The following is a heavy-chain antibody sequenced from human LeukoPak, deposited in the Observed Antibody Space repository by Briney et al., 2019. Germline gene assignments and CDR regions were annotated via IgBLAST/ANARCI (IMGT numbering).Heavy chain of an antibody. D-gene: IGHD4-17*01. J-gene: IGHJ4*02. CDR2: IYYSGST. V-gene: IGHV4-39*01. CDR1: GGSISSSSYY. CDR3: ARLTTVNYYFVY. Sequence: SETLSLTCTVSGGSISSSSYYWGWIRQPPGKGLEWIGSIYYSGSTYYNPSLKSRVTISVDTSKNQFSLKLSSVTAADPAVYYCARLTTVNYYFVYWGQGTLVTVSS.